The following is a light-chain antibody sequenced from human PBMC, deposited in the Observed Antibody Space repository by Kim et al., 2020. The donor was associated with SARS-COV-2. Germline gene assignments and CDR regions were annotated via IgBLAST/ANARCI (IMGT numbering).Light chain of an antibody. CDR2: DVS. J-gene: IGLJ1*01. V-gene: IGLV2-14*03. CDR1: SSDVGGYNY. CDR3: SSYTSSSTLHV. Sequence: QSITIPCTGTSSDVGGYNYVSWYQQHPGKAPNLMIYDVSNRPSGVSNRFSGSKSGNTASLTISGLQAEDEADYYCSSYTSSSTLHVFGTGTKVTVL.